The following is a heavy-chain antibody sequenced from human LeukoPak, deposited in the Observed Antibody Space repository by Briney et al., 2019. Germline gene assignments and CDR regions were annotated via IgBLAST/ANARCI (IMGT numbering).Heavy chain of an antibody. Sequence: SETLSLTCAVYGGSFSGYYWSWIRQPPGKGLEWIGEINHSGSTNYNPSLKNRVTISVGTSKNQFSLKLSSVTAADTAVYYCARGNPTLDIVATTYYYYGMDVWGKGTTVTVSS. D-gene: IGHD5-12*01. CDR3: ARGNPTLDIVATTYYYYGMDV. V-gene: IGHV4-34*01. CDR2: INHSGST. J-gene: IGHJ6*04. CDR1: GGSFSGYY.